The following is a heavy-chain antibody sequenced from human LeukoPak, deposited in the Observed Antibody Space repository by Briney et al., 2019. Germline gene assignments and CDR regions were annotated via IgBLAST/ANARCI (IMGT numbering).Heavy chain of an antibody. V-gene: IGHV3-30-3*01. CDR1: GFTFSSYA. CDR3: ARDLYYYDSSGPVDI. Sequence: PGGSLRLSCAASGFTFSSYAMHWVGHAPGKGPEGVAVISYDGSNKYYADSVKGRFTISRDNSKNTLYLQMNSLRAEDTAVYYCARDLYYYDSSGPVDIWGQGTMDTVSS. D-gene: IGHD3-22*01. CDR2: ISYDGSNK. J-gene: IGHJ3*02.